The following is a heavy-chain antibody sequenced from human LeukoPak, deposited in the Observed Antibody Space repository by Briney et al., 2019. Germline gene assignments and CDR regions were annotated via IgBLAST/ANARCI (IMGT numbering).Heavy chain of an antibody. CDR3: AREFRVPAAFTQPTYFDY. D-gene: IGHD2-2*01. Sequence: PSETLSLTCTVSGGSISSGGYYWSWIRQHPGKGLEWIGYIYYSGSTNYNPSLKSRVTISVDTSKNQFSLKLSSVTAADTAVYYCAREFRVPAAFTQPTYFDYWGQGTLVTVSS. CDR1: GGSISSGGYY. V-gene: IGHV4-61*08. J-gene: IGHJ4*02. CDR2: IYYSGST.